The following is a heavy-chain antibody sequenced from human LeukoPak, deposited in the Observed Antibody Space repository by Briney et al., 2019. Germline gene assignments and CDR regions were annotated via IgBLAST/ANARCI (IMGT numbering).Heavy chain of an antibody. CDR1: GFTFRSYA. V-gene: IGHV3-23*01. D-gene: IGHD3-22*01. J-gene: IGHJ4*02. Sequence: QAGGSQRLSCAASGFTFRSYAMSWVRQAPGKGLEWVSAISGNGGSTYYADSVKGRFTISRDNSKNTLYLQMNSLRAEDTAVYYCAKRSYYDIGGYYAYYFDFWGPGTLVTVSS. CDR3: AKRSYYDIGGYYAYYFDF. CDR2: ISGNGGST.